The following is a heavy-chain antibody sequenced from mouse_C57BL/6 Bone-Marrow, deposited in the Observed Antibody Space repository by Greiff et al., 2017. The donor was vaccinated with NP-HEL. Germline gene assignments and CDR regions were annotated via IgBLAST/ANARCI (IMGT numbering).Heavy chain of an antibody. CDR1: GYTFTSYW. J-gene: IGHJ4*01. D-gene: IGHD3-2*02. CDR2: INPSSGYP. V-gene: IGHV1-7*01. CDR3: ASTLRHY. Sequence: QVQLKQSGAELAKPGASVKLSCKASGYTFTSYWMHWVKQRPGQGLEWIGYINPSSGYPKYNQKFKDEATLTADKSSSTAYMQLSSLTYEDSAVYYCASTLRHYWGQGTSVTVSS.